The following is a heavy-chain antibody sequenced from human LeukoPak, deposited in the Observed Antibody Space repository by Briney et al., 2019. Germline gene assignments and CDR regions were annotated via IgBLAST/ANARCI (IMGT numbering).Heavy chain of an antibody. D-gene: IGHD1-7*01. CDR1: GFTFSTYS. V-gene: IGHV3-21*01. CDR3: ARDDAITGTTSFYN. Sequence: GGSLRLSCTASGFTFSTYSMNWVRRAPGKGLQWVSSISSSNNVIYYADSVKGRFTISRDNTKNSVYLQMNSLRAEDTAVYYCARDDAITGTTSFYNWGQGILVTVSS. CDR2: ISSSNNVI. J-gene: IGHJ4*02.